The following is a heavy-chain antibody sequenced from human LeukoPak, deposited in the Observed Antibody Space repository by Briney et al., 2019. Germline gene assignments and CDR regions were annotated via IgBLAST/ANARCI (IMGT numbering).Heavy chain of an antibody. V-gene: IGHV3-23*01. D-gene: IGHD6-6*01. CDR3: AKAREYSSSGVGY. CDR1: GFTFSSYA. J-gene: IGHJ4*02. CDR2: ISGSGGNT. Sequence: GGSLRLSCVASGFTFSSYAMDWVRQAPGKGLEWVSAISGSGGNTYYADSVKGRFTISRDNSKNTLFLQVNSLRAEDTAVYYCAKAREYSSSGVGYWGQGTLVTVSS.